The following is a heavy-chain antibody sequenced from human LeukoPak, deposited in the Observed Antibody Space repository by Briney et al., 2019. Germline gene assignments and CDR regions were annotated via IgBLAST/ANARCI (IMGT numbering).Heavy chain of an antibody. V-gene: IGHV3-23*01. D-gene: IGHD3-22*01. CDR3: AKGEAGTWLSFDY. Sequence: PGGSLGLSCAASGFTFSSYAMSWVRQAPGKGLEWVSAISGSGGSTYYADSVKGRFTISRDNSKNTLYLQMNSLRAEDTAVYYCAKGEAGTWLSFDYWGQGTLVTVSS. CDR2: ISGSGGST. J-gene: IGHJ4*02. CDR1: GFTFSSYA.